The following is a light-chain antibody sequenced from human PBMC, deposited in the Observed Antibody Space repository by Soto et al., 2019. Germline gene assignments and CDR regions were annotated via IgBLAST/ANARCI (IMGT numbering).Light chain of an antibody. CDR1: SSDVGDYDY. V-gene: IGLV2-8*01. CDR3: SSYAGSNGVV. Sequence: QSALTQPPSVSGSPGQSVTISCAGTSSDVGDYDYVSWYQLHPGKAPKLLIYEVIKRPSGVPDRFSGSKTGNTASLTVSGLQAEDEADYYCSSYAGSNGVVFGGGTKLTVL. CDR2: EVI. J-gene: IGLJ3*02.